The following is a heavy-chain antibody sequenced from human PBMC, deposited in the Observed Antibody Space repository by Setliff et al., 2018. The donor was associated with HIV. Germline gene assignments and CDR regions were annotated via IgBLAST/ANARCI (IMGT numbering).Heavy chain of an antibody. CDR3: AGLLLVPITFDY. Sequence: PSETLSLTCTVSGDSISSRSSYWGWIRQPPGKGLEWIGIIYYSGSTYYNPFLKSRVTMSIDTPTNQFSLRLNTVTAADTAVYYCAGLLLVPITFDYWGQGTLVTVSS. CDR1: GDSISSRSSY. CDR2: IYYSGST. V-gene: IGHV4-39*01. D-gene: IGHD2-15*01. J-gene: IGHJ4*02.